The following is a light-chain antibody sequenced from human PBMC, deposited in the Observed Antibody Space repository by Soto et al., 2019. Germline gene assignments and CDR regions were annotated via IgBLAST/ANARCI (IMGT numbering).Light chain of an antibody. CDR1: QSISSW. V-gene: IGKV1-5*01. CDR2: DAS. CDR3: EQYNSYPT. Sequence: DIQMTQSPSTLSAPVGDRVTITCRASQSISSWLAWYQQKPGKAPKLLIYDASSLESGVPSRFSASGSGTEFTLTTSSLQPDDFETYYCEQYNSYPTVGQGTKVEIK. J-gene: IGKJ1*01.